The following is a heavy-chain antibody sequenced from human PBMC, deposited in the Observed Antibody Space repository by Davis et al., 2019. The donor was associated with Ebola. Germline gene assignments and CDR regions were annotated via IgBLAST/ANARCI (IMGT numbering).Heavy chain of an antibody. CDR1: GFIFSTYV. J-gene: IGHJ3*01. CDR3: AKDNRNIWSEV. D-gene: IGHD2/OR15-2a*01. V-gene: IGHV3-23*01. Sequence: GESLKISCSASGFIFSTYVMSWVRQAPGKGLEWVSTYVTSADTYYADSVKGRFTISRDNSTNTLYLQMNGLRIEDTAKYYCAKDNRNIWSEVWGQGTMVTVSS. CDR2: VTSADT.